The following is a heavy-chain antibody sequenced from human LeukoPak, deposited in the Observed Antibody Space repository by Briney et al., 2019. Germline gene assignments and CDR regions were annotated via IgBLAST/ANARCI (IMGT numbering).Heavy chain of an antibody. CDR2: INHSGST. D-gene: IGHD3-10*01. CDR3: ARLPRSAWFDP. CDR1: GGSFSGYY. J-gene: IGHJ5*02. Sequence: SETLSLTCAVYGGSFSGYYWSWIRQPPGKGLEWIGEINHSGSTNYNPSLKSRVTISVDTSKNQFSLKLSSVTAADTAVYYCARLPRSAWFDPWGQGTLVTVSS. V-gene: IGHV4-34*01.